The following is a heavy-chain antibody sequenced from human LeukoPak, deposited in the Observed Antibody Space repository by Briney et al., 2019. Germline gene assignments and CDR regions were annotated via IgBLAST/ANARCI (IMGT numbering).Heavy chain of an antibody. CDR3: ARSPAAMFGGDNWFDP. CDR2: INPSGGST. D-gene: IGHD2-2*01. Sequence: ASVKVSCKASGYTFTSYYMHWVRQAPGQGLEWMGIINPSGGSTSYAQKFQGRVPMTRDTSTSTVYMELSSLRSEDTAVYYCARSPAAMFGGDNWFDPWGQGTLVTVSS. V-gene: IGHV1-46*01. J-gene: IGHJ5*02. CDR1: GYTFTSYY.